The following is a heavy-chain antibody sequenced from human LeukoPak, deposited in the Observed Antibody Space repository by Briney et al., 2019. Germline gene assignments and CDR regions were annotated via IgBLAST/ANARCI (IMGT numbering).Heavy chain of an antibody. CDR2: ISSSGSTI. J-gene: IGHJ4*02. CDR3: ARDLSYYYDSSGYYVY. V-gene: IGHV3-11*01. Sequence: PSETLSLTCAVYGGSFSGYYMSWIRQAPGKGLEWVSYISSSGSTIYYADSVKGRFTISRDNAKNSLYLQMNSLRAEDTAVYYCARDLSYYYDSSGYYVYWGQGTLVTVSS. D-gene: IGHD3-22*01. CDR1: GGSFSGYY.